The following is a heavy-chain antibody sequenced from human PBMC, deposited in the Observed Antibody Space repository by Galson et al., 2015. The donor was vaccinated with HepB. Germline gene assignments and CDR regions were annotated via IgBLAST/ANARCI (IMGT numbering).Heavy chain of an antibody. V-gene: IGHV7-4-1*02. CDR2: INTNTRIP. CDR1: GYTFTRYP. D-gene: IGHD2-21*01. Sequence: SVKVSCKASGYTFTRYPINWVRQAPGQGLEWMGWINTNTRIPFYAQGFTGRFVFSLDTSVSSSYLQISSLKSDDTAVYYCARGSGDRSRPEYADSWGQGTLVTVSS. J-gene: IGHJ4*02. CDR3: ARGSGDRSRPEYADS.